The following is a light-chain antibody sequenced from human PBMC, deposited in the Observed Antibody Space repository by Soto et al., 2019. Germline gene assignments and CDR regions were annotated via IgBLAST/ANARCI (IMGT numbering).Light chain of an antibody. Sequence: QYALTQPASVSGSPGQSIAISCTGTSSDVGGYNYVSWYQQHPGKTPNLMIYDVSNRPSGVSNRFSGSKSGNTASLTISGLQAEDEADYYCSSYTSSSTWVLGGGTKLTVL. CDR3: SSYTSSSTWV. J-gene: IGLJ3*02. CDR2: DVS. V-gene: IGLV2-14*01. CDR1: SSDVGGYNY.